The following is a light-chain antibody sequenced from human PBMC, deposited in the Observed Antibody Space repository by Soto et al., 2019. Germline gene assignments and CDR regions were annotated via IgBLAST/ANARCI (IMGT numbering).Light chain of an antibody. CDR1: QSISSF. V-gene: IGKV1-39*01. CDR2: AAS. J-gene: IGKJ1*01. Sequence: ILLTQSPSSLSASVGDRVTITCRASQSISSFLTWYQQKAGKAPKLLIYAASSLQSGVPSRFSGSGSGTDFTLTISSLQPEDFASYYCQQSFSTPPTFGQGTKVDIK. CDR3: QQSFSTPPT.